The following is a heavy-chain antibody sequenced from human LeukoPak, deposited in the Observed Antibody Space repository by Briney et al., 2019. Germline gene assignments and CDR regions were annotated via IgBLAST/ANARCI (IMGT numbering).Heavy chain of an antibody. CDR1: GGSISSSSYY. CDR3: AGGPRNYGDYVSYYFDY. Sequence: PSETLSLTCTVSGGSISSSSYYWGWIRQPPGKGLEWIGSVYYSGYTYYNPSLKSRVTISVDTSNDQFSLKLSSVTAADTAVYYCAGGPRNYGDYVSYYFDYWGQGALVTVSS. CDR2: VYYSGYT. V-gene: IGHV4-39*01. D-gene: IGHD4-17*01. J-gene: IGHJ4*02.